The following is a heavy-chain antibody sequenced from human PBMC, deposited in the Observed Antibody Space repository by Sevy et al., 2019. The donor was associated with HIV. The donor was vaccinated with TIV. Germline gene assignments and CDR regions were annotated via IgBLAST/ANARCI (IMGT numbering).Heavy chain of an antibody. CDR1: GGSISSSSYY. D-gene: IGHD3-16*01. CDR3: ARYGGIGGSANGFDP. V-gene: IGHV4-39*01. Sequence: SETLSLTCTVSGGSISSSSYYWGWIRQPPGKGLEWIGSNYDSGITYYNPSLKSRFTISVDTSKNQLSLKLSTVTAADTAVYYCARYGGIGGSANGFDPWGQGTLVTVSS. CDR2: NYDSGIT. J-gene: IGHJ5*02.